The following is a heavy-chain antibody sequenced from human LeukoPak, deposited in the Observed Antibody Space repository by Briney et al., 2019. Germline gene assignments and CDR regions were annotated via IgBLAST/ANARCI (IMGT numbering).Heavy chain of an antibody. Sequence: PGGSLRLYCAASGFTFSSHAMSWVRRTPGKGLDWFLGISGVGGSTYYADSVKGRFTISRDNSMNTVYLKMYSLRADDTAVYYCAKDPYVEMAPSYFDYWGQGTLVTVSS. D-gene: IGHD5-24*01. CDR3: AKDPYVEMAPSYFDY. CDR1: GFTFSSHA. V-gene: IGHV3-23*01. CDR2: ISGVGGST. J-gene: IGHJ4*02.